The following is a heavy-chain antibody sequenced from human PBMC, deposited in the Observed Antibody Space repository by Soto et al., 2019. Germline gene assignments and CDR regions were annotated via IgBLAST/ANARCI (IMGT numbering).Heavy chain of an antibody. CDR3: ARDYRGYTYGYAFDV. CDR1: GGSVSSGSHY. V-gene: IGHV4-61*01. CDR2: IYYSGTT. Sequence: QVQLHESGPGLVKPSETPSLTCTVSGGSVSSGSHYWSWIRQPPGKGLEWIGHIYYSGTTNYNPSLTSRVTIPVDTSKNQFSLKLNSVTSADTAVYYCARDYRGYTYGYAFDVWGQGTMVTVSS. J-gene: IGHJ3*01. D-gene: IGHD5-18*01.